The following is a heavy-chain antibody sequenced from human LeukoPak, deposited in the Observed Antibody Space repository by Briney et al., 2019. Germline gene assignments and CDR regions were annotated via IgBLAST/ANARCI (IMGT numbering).Heavy chain of an antibody. D-gene: IGHD1-14*01. CDR1: GFTFCDFY. J-gene: IGHJ4*02. CDR3: ARDPNHIDY. Sequence: GGSLRLSCAASGFTFCDFYVSWMPQAPGEGREGISYLSGGGAVISYADSVKGPFTISRDNAESTLSLQMNSLTAEDTAVYYCARDPNHIDYWGQGTLVTVSS. CDR2: LSGGGAVI. V-gene: IGHV3-11*01.